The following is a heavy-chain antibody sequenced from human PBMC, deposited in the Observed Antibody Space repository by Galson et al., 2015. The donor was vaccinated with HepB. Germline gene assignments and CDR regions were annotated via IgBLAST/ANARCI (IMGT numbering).Heavy chain of an antibody. Sequence: SCKASGYTFTRYHVHWVRQAPGQGLEWVGKINPSGGSTTYAQKFRGRVTMTRDTSTNTVYMELSSLRSDDTAVYYCARGQVLYSGSYYDDAFDIWGQGTMVTVSS. J-gene: IGHJ3*02. D-gene: IGHD1-26*01. CDR3: ARGQVLYSGSYYDDAFDI. V-gene: IGHV1-46*01. CDR1: GYTFTRYH. CDR2: INPSGGST.